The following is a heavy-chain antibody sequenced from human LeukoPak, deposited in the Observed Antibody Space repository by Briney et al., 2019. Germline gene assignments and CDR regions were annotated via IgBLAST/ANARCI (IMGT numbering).Heavy chain of an antibody. CDR2: ISPGGGPT. Sequence: AGGSLRLSCAGSGFPLSSHGMNWVRQAPGKGLEWVSGISPGGGPTYYADSVRGRFTISRDDSKNTLYLQMKNLRAEDTAVYYCAKDGAWLRFDDWGQGILVTVSS. D-gene: IGHD5-12*01. V-gene: IGHV3-23*01. CDR3: AKDGAWLRFDD. J-gene: IGHJ4*02. CDR1: GFPLSSHG.